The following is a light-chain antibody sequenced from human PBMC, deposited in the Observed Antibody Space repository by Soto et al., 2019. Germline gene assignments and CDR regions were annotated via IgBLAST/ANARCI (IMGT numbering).Light chain of an antibody. CDR1: QSVGTN. CDR2: STS. V-gene: IGKV3-15*01. J-gene: IGKJ2*01. Sequence: EVVMTQSPATLSVSPGERATLSCRASQSVGTNLAWYQQKPGQAPRLLIYSTSTRATGIPAKFSGSGFGTDFALTISSLQSEDFAVYYWQQYNNWPPYTFGQGTKLEIK. CDR3: QQYNNWPPYT.